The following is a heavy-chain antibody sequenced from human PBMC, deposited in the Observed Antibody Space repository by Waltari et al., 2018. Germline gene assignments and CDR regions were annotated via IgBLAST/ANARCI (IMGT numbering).Heavy chain of an antibody. J-gene: IGHJ6*02. V-gene: IGHV3-23*01. CDR1: GFTSNSYA. CDR2: ISGSGGST. D-gene: IGHD6-13*01. CDR3: AKGKYPEQQPSTGYMDV. Sequence: EVQLLESGGGFVQPGGSLRLSCSASGFTSNSYAMTWVRQAPGKGLEWVAGISGSGGSTYYVDSMRGRFSISRDNSKNTLYLQMNSLRDEDTAVYYCAKGKYPEQQPSTGYMDVWGQGTTLTVSS.